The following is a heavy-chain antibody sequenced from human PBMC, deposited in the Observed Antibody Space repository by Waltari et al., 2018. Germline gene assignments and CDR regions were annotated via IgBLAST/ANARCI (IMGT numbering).Heavy chain of an antibody. CDR3: AEEGNTTAGLFDA. Sequence: QVQLRESGPGLVRSSETLSLTCTVSGHSVNNDFYWAWIRQSPGGGLEWIASIYHTGSSHYNSALKSRVSISTDLSTKQFFLTLTHLTAADTAVDYCAEEGNTTAGLFDAWGQGTLVTVSS. D-gene: IGHD6-25*01. CDR2: IYHTGSS. CDR1: GHSVNNDFY. J-gene: IGHJ4*02. V-gene: IGHV4-38-2*02.